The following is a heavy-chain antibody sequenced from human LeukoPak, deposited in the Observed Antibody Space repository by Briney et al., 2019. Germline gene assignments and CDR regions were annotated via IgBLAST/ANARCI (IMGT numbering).Heavy chain of an antibody. V-gene: IGHV1-2*02. Sequence: ASVKVSCKASGYTFTGYYMHWVRQAPGQGLEWMGWINPNSGGTNYAQKSQGRVTMTRDTSISTAYMELSRPRSDDTAVYYCARGGLYDILTGGFDYWGQGTLVTVSS. CDR1: GYTFTGYY. CDR3: ARGGLYDILTGGFDY. J-gene: IGHJ4*02. D-gene: IGHD3-9*01. CDR2: INPNSGGT.